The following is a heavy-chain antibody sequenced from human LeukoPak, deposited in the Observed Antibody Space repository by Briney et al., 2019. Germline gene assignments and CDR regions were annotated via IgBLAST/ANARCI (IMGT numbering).Heavy chain of an antibody. Sequence: GGSLRLSCAASGFTFSNYWMHWVRQAPGKGLVWVSRINSDGINTSYADSVKGRFTISRDNAKNTLYLQMNSLRAEDTAVYYCAKGGKLGGNPTYNYYYYYMDVWGKGTTVTISS. V-gene: IGHV3-74*01. CDR3: AKGGKLGGNPTYNYYYYYMDV. J-gene: IGHJ6*03. CDR1: GFTFSNYW. CDR2: INSDGINT. D-gene: IGHD4-23*01.